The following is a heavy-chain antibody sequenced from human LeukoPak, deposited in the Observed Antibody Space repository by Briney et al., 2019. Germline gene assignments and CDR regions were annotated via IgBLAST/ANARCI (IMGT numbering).Heavy chain of an antibody. D-gene: IGHD3-22*01. CDR2: INQDGGEK. Sequence: GGSLRLSCAASEFTFRSYWMSWVRQAPGKGLEGGAIINQDGGEKYYVYSVKGRFTISRDNAKNSLYLQMNSLRAEDTAVYYCAREGNGYYLPTFDYWGQGTLVTVSS. J-gene: IGHJ4*02. V-gene: IGHV3-7*01. CDR1: EFTFRSYW. CDR3: AREGNGYYLPTFDY.